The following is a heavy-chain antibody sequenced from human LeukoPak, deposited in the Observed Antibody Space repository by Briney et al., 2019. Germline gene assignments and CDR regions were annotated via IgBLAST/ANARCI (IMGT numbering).Heavy chain of an antibody. V-gene: IGHV4-59*01. CDR3: ARDTHYDILTGYYYDAFDI. Sequence: SETLSLTCTVSGGSISSYYWSWIRQPPGKGLECIGYIYYSGSTNYNPSLKSRVTISVDTSKTQFSLKLSSVTAADTAVYYCARDTHYDILTGYYYDAFDIWGQGTMVTVSS. D-gene: IGHD3-9*01. J-gene: IGHJ3*02. CDR1: GGSISSYY. CDR2: IYYSGST.